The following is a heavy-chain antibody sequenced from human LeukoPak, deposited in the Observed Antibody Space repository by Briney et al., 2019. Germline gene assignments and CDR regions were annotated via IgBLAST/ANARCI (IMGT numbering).Heavy chain of an antibody. CDR3: ARTNYFDN. Sequence: PSQTLSLTCTVSGGSISSGSYYWSWLRQPAGKGLEWIGRIYTSGSTTYNPSLESRVTMSVDTSKNQFSLKLTSVTAADTAMYYCARTNYFDNWGQGILVTVSS. CDR2: IYTSGST. J-gene: IGHJ4*02. V-gene: IGHV4-61*02. CDR1: GGSISSGSYY.